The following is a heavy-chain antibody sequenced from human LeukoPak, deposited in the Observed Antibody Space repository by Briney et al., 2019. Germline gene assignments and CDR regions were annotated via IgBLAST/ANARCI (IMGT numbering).Heavy chain of an antibody. V-gene: IGHV1-69-2*01. Sequence: ASVKVSCKVSGYTFTHYYMHWVQQAPGKELEWMGHVDPEDGETIYAEKFQGRVTITADTSTDTAYMELSSLRSEDTAVYYCATCSSTSCHNWNPPDYWGQGTLVTVSS. CDR1: GYTFTHYY. J-gene: IGHJ4*02. CDR3: ATCSSTSCHNWNPPDY. D-gene: IGHD2-2*02. CDR2: VDPEDGET.